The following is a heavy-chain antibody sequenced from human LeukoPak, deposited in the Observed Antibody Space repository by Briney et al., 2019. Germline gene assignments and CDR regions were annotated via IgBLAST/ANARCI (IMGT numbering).Heavy chain of an antibody. CDR3: ARLHFAAAEEFDP. V-gene: IGHV4-59*08. J-gene: IGHJ5*02. CDR2: THYTGYT. Sequence: SETLSLTCTVSGGSMSGYYWSWIRQPPGKRLEWVGYTHYTGYTNYNPSLRSRVTMSVDTSKNQFSLTLRSVTAADTAVYYCARLHFAAAEEFDPWGQGTLVTVSS. D-gene: IGHD6-13*01. CDR1: GGSMSGYY.